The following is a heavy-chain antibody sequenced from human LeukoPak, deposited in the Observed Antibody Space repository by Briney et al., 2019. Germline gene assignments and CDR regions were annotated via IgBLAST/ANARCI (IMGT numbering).Heavy chain of an antibody. CDR3: ARDGVYGSGSSNWFDP. V-gene: IGHV1-2*02. D-gene: IGHD3-10*01. J-gene: IGHJ5*02. CDR1: GYTFTGYY. Sequence: ASVKVSCKASGYTFTGYYMHWVRQAPGQGLEWMGWINPNSGGTNYAQKFQGRVTMTRDTSISTAYMELSRLRSDDTAVYYCARDGVYGSGSSNWFDPWGQGTLVTVSS. CDR2: INPNSGGT.